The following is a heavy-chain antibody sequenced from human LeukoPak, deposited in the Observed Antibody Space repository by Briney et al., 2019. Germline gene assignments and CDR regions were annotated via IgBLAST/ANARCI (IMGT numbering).Heavy chain of an antibody. Sequence: SETLSLTCTVSGGSISSSSYYWGWIRQPPGKGLEWIGSIYYSGSTYYNPSLKSRVTISVDTSKNQFSLKLSSVTAADTAVYYCAREGHDSSGYYRWGQGTLVTVSS. J-gene: IGHJ4*02. CDR3: AREGHDSSGYYR. CDR1: GGSISSSSYY. V-gene: IGHV4-39*07. CDR2: IYYSGST. D-gene: IGHD3-22*01.